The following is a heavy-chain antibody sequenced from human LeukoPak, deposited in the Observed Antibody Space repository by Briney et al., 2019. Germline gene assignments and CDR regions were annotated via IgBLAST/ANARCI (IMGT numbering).Heavy chain of an antibody. CDR2: IIPIFGTA. J-gene: IGHJ5*02. V-gene: IGHV1-69*01. CDR3: ARVPRLEPKFDP. CDR1: GGTFSSYA. Sequence: SVKVSCKASGGTFSSYAISWVRQAPGQGLEWMGGIIPIFGTANYAQKFQGRVTITADESTSTAYMELSSLRSEDTAVYYCARVPRLEPKFDPWGQGTLVTVSS. D-gene: IGHD5-12*01.